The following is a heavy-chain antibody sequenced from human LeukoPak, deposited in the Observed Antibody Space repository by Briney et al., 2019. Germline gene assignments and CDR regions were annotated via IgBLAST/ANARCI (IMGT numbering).Heavy chain of an antibody. V-gene: IGHV3-23*01. Sequence: PGGSLRLSCAASGFTFSSYAMSWVRQAPGKGLEWVSAISGSGGSTYYADSVKGRFTISRDNSKNTLYLQMNGLRSEDTAVYYCAREGGISSSSTYDIWGQGTMVTVSS. CDR3: AREGGISSSSTYDI. CDR2: ISGSGGST. CDR1: GFTFSSYA. D-gene: IGHD3-16*01. J-gene: IGHJ3*02.